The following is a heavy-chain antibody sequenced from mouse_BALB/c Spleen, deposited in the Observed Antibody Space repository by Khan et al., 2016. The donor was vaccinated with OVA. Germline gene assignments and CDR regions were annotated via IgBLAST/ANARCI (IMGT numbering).Heavy chain of an antibody. CDR3: ASGYGYGWYFDV. J-gene: IGHJ1*01. CDR2: INTHSGVP. CDR1: GYTFTTAG. Sequence: QIQLVQSGPELKKPGETVRISCKASGYTFTTAGMQWVQKMPGKGLEWIGWINTHSGVPKYAEDFKGRFAFSLETSANTAYLQISNLKNEDTATYFCASGYGYGWYFDVWGAGTTVTVAS. V-gene: IGHV9-4*02. D-gene: IGHD2-2*01.